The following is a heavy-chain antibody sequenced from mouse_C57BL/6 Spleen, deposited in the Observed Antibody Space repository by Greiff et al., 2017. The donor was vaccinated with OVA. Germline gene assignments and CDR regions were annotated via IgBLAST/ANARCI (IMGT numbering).Heavy chain of an antibody. CDR1: GFNIKDDY. V-gene: IGHV14-4*01. D-gene: IGHD2-2*01. CDR2: IDPENGDT. Sequence: VQLQQSGAELVRPGASVKLSCTASGFNIKDDYMHWVKQRPEQGLEWIGWIDPENGDTEYASKFQGKATITADTSSNTAYLQLSSLTSEDTAVYYCTRGYAFAYWGQGTLVTVSA. J-gene: IGHJ3*01. CDR3: TRGYAFAY.